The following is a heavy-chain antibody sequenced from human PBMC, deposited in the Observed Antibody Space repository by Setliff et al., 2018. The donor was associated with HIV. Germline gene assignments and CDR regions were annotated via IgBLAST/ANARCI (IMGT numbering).Heavy chain of an antibody. CDR2: INPNSGAA. Sequence: ASVKVSCKASGYTFTAHFLHWVRQAPGQGLEWLGRINPNSGAADYAQNFQGRVTMTRATSMSTAYMEVSNLRSNDTATYYCAVPITRTDYEGLDYWGQGTLVTVSS. D-gene: IGHD4-17*01. J-gene: IGHJ4*02. CDR1: GYTFTAHF. V-gene: IGHV1-2*06. CDR3: AVPITRTDYEGLDY.